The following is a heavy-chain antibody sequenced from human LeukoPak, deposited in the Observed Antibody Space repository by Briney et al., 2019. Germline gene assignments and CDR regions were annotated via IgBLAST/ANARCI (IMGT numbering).Heavy chain of an antibody. J-gene: IGHJ1*01. V-gene: IGHV3-23*01. CDR2: IRCSGGST. D-gene: IGHD2-21*02. CDR1: GFTFSSYA. Sequence: GGSLRLSCAASGFTFSSYAMSWVRQAPGKGLEWVSAIRCSGGSTYYADSVKGRFTISRDNSKNTLYLQMNSLRAEDTAVYYCAKPQGPHVVVVTAIPPEYFQRWGQGTLVTVSS. CDR3: AKPQGPHVVVVTAIPPEYFQR.